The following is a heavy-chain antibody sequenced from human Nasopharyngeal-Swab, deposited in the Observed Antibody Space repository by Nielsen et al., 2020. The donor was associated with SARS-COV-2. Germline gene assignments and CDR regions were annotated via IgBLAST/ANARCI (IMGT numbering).Heavy chain of an antibody. J-gene: IGHJ6*02. V-gene: IGHV5-51*01. Sequence: GGSLRLSCWGSGYSFSSYWIGWVRQMPGKGLEWMGVIYPGDSDTRYSPSFQGQVTISADKSISTAYLQWSSLKASDTAMYYCARHGGWLQITYYYYGMDVWGQGTTVTVSS. CDR1: GYSFSSYW. CDR3: ARHGGWLQITYYYYGMDV. CDR2: IYPGDSDT. D-gene: IGHD5-24*01.